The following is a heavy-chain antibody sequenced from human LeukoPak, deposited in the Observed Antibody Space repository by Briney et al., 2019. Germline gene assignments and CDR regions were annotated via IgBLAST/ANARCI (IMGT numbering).Heavy chain of an antibody. V-gene: IGHV3-23*01. CDR2: ISGSGGSK. CDR1: GVTFSSYA. CDR3: AKAFDYGGNRPPYYFDY. Sequence: HPGGSLRLSCAASGVTFSSYAVGWVRLAPGKGLEWVSGISGSGGSKYYADSVQGRFTISRDNSKNTLYLQMNSLRAEDTAVYYCAKAFDYGGNRPPYYFDYWGQGTLVTVSS. D-gene: IGHD4-23*01. J-gene: IGHJ4*02.